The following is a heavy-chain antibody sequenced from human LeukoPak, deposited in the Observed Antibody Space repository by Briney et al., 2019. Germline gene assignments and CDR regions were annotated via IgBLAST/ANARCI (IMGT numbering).Heavy chain of an antibody. D-gene: IGHD5-24*01. J-gene: IGHJ4*02. CDR2: INHISGGT. V-gene: IGHV1-2*02. Sequence: ASVKVSCKASGNSFTDYHLHWARQAPGQGLEWMGWINHISGGTEYAEKFQGRVTMTRDTSISTFYMELSSLRSDDTALYYCARDPVRRDGYNLDYWGQGTLVTVSS. CDR1: GNSFTDYH. CDR3: ARDPVRRDGYNLDY.